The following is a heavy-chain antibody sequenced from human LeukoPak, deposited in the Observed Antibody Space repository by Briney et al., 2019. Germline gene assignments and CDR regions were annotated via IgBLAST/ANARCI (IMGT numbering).Heavy chain of an antibody. CDR3: ARELPRGFNSVTLDS. J-gene: IGHJ4*02. CDR2: IYDTGTA. V-gene: IGHV4-4*07. CDR1: RGTISDYY. Sequence: PSETLSLTCTVSRGTISDYYYSWIRPPAGKGLEWIGRIYDTGTALFNPSITSRVSISVDKSKKHFYLRLTSVTGADTAMYYCARELPRGFNSVTLDSWGQGTLVTVSS. D-gene: IGHD5-12*01.